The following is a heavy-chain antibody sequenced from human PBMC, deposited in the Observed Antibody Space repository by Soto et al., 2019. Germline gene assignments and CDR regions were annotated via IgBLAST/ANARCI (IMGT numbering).Heavy chain of an antibody. Sequence: GGSLRLSCAASGFTFSNAWMSWVRQAPGKGLEWVGRIKSKTDGGTTDYAASVKGRFTISRDDSKNTLYLQMNSLKTEDTAVYYCTTPNSGSYYNAFDIWGQGTMVTVSS. CDR2: IKSKTDGGTT. J-gene: IGHJ3*02. CDR3: TTPNSGSYYNAFDI. CDR1: GFTFSNAW. D-gene: IGHD1-26*01. V-gene: IGHV3-15*01.